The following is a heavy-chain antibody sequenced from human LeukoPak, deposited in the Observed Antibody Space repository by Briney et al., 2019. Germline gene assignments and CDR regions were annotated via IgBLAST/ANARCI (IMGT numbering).Heavy chain of an antibody. Sequence: ASVKVSCKTSGYIFTGYYMHWVRQAPGQGLEWMGRINPNSGDTNYAQNFQGRVTMTRDTSISTAYMELSRLRSDDTAVYYCARDRPAGSSHDMDVWGQGTTVTVSS. CDR3: ARDRPAGSSHDMDV. V-gene: IGHV1-2*06. CDR2: INPNSGDT. D-gene: IGHD2-15*01. CDR1: GYIFTGYY. J-gene: IGHJ6*02.